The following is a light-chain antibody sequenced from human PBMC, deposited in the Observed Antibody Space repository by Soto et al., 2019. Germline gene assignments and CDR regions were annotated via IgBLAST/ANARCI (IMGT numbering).Light chain of an antibody. Sequence: EIVLTPSPGTLSMSPGDRATLSCRASPSVSSRYVAWHPQKPGPAPRLLLSGATHRATGIPDRFSGSGSGTDFTLTISRLEPEEFAVYYCQQYSNSPFTFGPGTKVEIK. CDR3: QQYSNSPFT. V-gene: IGKV3-20*01. CDR2: GAT. J-gene: IGKJ3*01. CDR1: PSVSSRY.